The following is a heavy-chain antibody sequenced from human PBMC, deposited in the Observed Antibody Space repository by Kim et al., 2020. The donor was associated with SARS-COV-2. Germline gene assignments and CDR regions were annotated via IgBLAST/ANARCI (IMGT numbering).Heavy chain of an antibody. CDR2: INWNGGST. J-gene: IGHJ2*01. CDR3: ARGGVVGWNYVNWYFDL. Sequence: GGSLRLSCAASGFTFDDYGMSWVRQAPGKGLEWVSGINWNGGSTGYADSVKGRFTISRDAKNSLYLQMNSLRAEDTALYHCARGGVVGWNYVNWYFDLWGRGTLVTVSS. CDR1: GFTFDDYG. D-gene: IGHD1-7*01. V-gene: IGHV3-20*01.